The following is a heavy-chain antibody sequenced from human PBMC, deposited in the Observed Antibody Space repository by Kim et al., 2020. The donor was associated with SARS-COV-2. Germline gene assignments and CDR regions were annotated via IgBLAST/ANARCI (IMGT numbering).Heavy chain of an antibody. CDR3: AREGPRLGYYDFWSGYWVFDY. V-gene: IGHV6-1*01. D-gene: IGHD3-3*01. CDR1: GDSVSSNSAA. Sequence: SQTLSLTCAISGDSVSSNSAAWNWIRQSPSRGLEWLGRTYYRSKWYNDYAVSVKSRITINPDTSKNQFSLQLNSVTPEDTAVYYCAREGPRLGYYDFWSGYWVFDYWGQGTLVTVSS. CDR2: TYYRSKWYN. J-gene: IGHJ4*02.